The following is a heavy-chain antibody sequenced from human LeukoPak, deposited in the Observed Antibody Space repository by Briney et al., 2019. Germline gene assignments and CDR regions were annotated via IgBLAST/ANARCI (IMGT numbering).Heavy chain of an antibody. Sequence: GGSLRLSCAASGFTFSSYEMNWVRQAPGKGLEWVSYISSSGSTIYYADSVKGRFTISRDNAKNSLYLQMNTLRGEDTAIYYCARADAAGAFDIWGQGTMVTVSS. CDR3: ARADAAGAFDI. J-gene: IGHJ3*02. CDR2: ISSSGSTI. V-gene: IGHV3-48*03. CDR1: GFTFSSYE. D-gene: IGHD2-2*01.